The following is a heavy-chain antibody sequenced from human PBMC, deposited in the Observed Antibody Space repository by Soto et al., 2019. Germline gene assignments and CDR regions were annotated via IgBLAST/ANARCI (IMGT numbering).Heavy chain of an antibody. V-gene: IGHV3-73*01. J-gene: IGHJ4*02. CDR2: IRSKANNYAT. CDR1: GFTFSASA. Sequence: SLRLSCATSGFTFSASAMHWVRQVSGKGLEWIARIRSKANNYATTYAPSVKGRFTISRDDSENTVYLQMNSLKTEDTAIYYCAKQIYGGNSWGQGTLVTVSS. CDR3: AKQIYGGNS. D-gene: IGHD2-21*02.